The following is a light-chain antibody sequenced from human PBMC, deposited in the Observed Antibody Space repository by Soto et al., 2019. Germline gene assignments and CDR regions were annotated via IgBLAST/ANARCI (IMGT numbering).Light chain of an antibody. CDR1: SSDVGGYKY. Sequence: QSVLTQPPSASGSPGQSVTISCTGTSSDVGGYKYVSWYQQHPGKAPKLMIYEVNKRPPGVPDRFSGSKSGNTASLTVSGLQAEDEADYYCNSYAGSNNVLFGGGTKLTVL. CDR3: NSYAGSNNVL. CDR2: EVN. V-gene: IGLV2-8*01. J-gene: IGLJ2*01.